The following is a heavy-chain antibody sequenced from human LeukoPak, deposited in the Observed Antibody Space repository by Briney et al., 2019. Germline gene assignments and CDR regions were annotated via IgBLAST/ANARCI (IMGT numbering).Heavy chain of an antibody. J-gene: IGHJ3*02. Sequence: GRSLRLSCAASGFTFDDYAMHWVRQAPGKGLEWGSSISTNSGSMDYADSMKGRFVISRDNAQNSLYLQMNSLRPEDTALYYCAKTTGTNDAFDIWGQGTMVTVSS. D-gene: IGHD1-1*01. CDR3: AKTTGTNDAFDI. CDR1: GFTFDDYA. CDR2: ISTNSGSM. V-gene: IGHV3-9*01.